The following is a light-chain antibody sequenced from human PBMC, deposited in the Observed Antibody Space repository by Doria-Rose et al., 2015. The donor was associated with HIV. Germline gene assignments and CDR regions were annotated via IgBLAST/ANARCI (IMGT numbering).Light chain of an antibody. CDR3: ASYTSSSTYWV. V-gene: IGLV2-14*03. CDR2: DVI. J-gene: IGLJ3*02. Sequence: GGYNYVSLYQHHPVTAPKLMIFDVINRPSGVSNRFSGSKSGNTASLTISGLRAEDEADYYCASYTSSSTYWVFGGGTKLTVL. CDR1: GGYNY.